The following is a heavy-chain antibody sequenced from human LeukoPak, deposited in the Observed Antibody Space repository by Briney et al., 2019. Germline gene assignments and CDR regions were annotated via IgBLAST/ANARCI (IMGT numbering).Heavy chain of an antibody. CDR2: IVVGSDNT. Sequence: VASVTVSFKASGFTFTSSAMQWVRQARGQRREGIGWIVVGSDNTNYAQKFQERVTITRDMSTSTAYMELSSLRSEDTAVYYCAARLSSAWSGHFQHWGQGTLVTVSS. CDR1: GFTFTSSA. D-gene: IGHD6-13*01. CDR3: AARLSSAWSGHFQH. J-gene: IGHJ1*01. V-gene: IGHV1-58*02.